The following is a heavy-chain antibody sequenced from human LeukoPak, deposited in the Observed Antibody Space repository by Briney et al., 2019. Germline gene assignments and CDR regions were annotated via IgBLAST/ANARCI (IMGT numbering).Heavy chain of an antibody. D-gene: IGHD3-10*01. CDR1: GFTFSSYA. Sequence: GGSLRLSCAASGFTFSSYAMHWVRQAPGKGLEWVAVISYDGSNKYYADSVKGRFTISRDNSKNTLYLQMNSLRAEDTAVYYCARFGPRGVFDYWGQGTLVTVSS. V-gene: IGHV3-30-3*01. CDR3: ARFGPRGVFDY. J-gene: IGHJ4*02. CDR2: ISYDGSNK.